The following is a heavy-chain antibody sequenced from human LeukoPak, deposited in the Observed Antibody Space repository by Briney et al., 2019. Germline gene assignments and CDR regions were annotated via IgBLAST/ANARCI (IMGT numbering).Heavy chain of an antibody. J-gene: IGHJ6*02. CDR2: IIPIFGTA. D-gene: IGHD3-10*01. CDR1: GGTFSSYA. CDR3: ARVLYYGSGSYPYYGMDV. V-gene: IGHV1-69*13. Sequence: ASVKVSCKASGGTFSSYAISWVRQAPGQGLEWMGGIIPIFGTANYAQKFQGRVTITADESTSTAYMELSSLRSEDTAVYYCARVLYYGSGSYPYYGMDVWGQGTTVTVSS.